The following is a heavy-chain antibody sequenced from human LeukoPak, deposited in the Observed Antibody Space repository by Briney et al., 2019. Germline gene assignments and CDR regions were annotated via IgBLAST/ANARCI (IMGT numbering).Heavy chain of an antibody. CDR3: ASLPLSSGYYYGYFDY. V-gene: IGHV3-66*01. CDR2: IYSGGST. J-gene: IGHJ4*02. Sequence: GGSLRLSCAASGFTVSSNYMSWVRQAPGKGLEWVSVIYSGGSTYYADSVKGRFTISRDNSKNTLYLQMNNLRAEDTAVYYCASLPLSSGYYYGYFDYWGQGTLVTVSS. CDR1: GFTVSSNY. D-gene: IGHD3-22*01.